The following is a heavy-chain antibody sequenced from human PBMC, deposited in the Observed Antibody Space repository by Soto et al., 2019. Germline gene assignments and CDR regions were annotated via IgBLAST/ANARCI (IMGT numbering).Heavy chain of an antibody. J-gene: IGHJ4*02. D-gene: IGHD2-2*01. CDR1: GFTFSNYA. CDR3: AKGLGFTRPPFDY. Sequence: EVQLLESGGALVQPGGSLTLSCAASGFTFSNYAMGWVRQAPGKGLEWVSAISAVGGTTYYIDSVKGRVTISRDNSKNTQYLKMNSLRVEDTAVYFWAKGLGFTRPPFDYWGQGTLVTVSP. V-gene: IGHV3-23*01. CDR2: ISAVGGTT.